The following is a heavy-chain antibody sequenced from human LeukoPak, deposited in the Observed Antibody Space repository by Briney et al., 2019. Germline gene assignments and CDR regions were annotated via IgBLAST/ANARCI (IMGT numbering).Heavy chain of an antibody. CDR2: IYWDDDK. D-gene: IGHD6-19*01. V-gene: IGHV2-5*02. CDR1: GFSLSTRGEG. CDR3: AHRLPGYISGWSQGNFDY. J-gene: IGHJ4*02. Sequence: SGPTLVNPPQTLTLTCTFSGFSLSTRGEGVGWIHQSPGKALEWLALIYWDDDKRYSPSLNSRLTITKDTSKSQVVLTMTNMDPVDTATYYCAHRLPGYISGWSQGNFDYWGQGTLVTVSS.